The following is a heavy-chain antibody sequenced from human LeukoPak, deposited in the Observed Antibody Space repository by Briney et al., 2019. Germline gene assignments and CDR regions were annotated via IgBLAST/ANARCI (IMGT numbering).Heavy chain of an antibody. D-gene: IGHD1-14*01. V-gene: IGHV4-59*01. CDR1: GGSISSYY. CDR3: ARIPAHSYYYYMDV. J-gene: IGHJ6*03. Sequence: SETLSLTCTVSGGSISSYYWSWIRQPPGKGLEWIGYIYYSGSTNYNPSLKSRVTISVDTSKNQFSLKLSSVTAADTAVYYCARIPAHSYYYYMDVWGKGTTVTVPS. CDR2: IYYSGST.